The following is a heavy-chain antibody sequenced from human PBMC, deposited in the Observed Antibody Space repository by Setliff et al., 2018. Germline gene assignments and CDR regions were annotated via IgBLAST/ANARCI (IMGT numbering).Heavy chain of an antibody. Sequence: ASVKVSCKASGYTFTSYGISWVRQAPGQRLEWMGWVSGVNGKMKNSQKFQGRVTITRDTSASTAYMELSSLTFEDTAVYYCARDPVNGSPDAFDIWGQGTMVTVSS. V-gene: IGHV1-3*01. D-gene: IGHD2-2*03. CDR3: ARDPVNGSPDAFDI. CDR2: VSGVNGKM. CDR1: GYTFTSYG. J-gene: IGHJ3*02.